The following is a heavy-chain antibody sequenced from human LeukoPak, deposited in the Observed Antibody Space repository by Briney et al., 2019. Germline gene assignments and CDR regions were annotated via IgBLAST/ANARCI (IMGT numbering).Heavy chain of an antibody. D-gene: IGHD1-26*01. CDR1: GYTFTSYG. Sequence: ASVKVSCKASGYTFTSYGISWVRQAPGQGLEWMGWISAYNGNTNYAQKLQGRVTMTTDTSTSTAYMELRSLRSDDTAVYYCAGDQTVEGATDGAFDYWGQGTLVTVSS. CDR2: ISAYNGNT. J-gene: IGHJ4*02. CDR3: AGDQTVEGATDGAFDY. V-gene: IGHV1-18*01.